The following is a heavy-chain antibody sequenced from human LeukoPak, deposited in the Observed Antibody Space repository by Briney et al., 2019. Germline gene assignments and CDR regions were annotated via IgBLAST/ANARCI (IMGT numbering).Heavy chain of an antibody. Sequence: GESLKISYKGSGYSFSSYWIAWVRQMPGKGLEWMGIMYREDSDTRYSPSFQGQVTISADRSIGTAYLQWSSLKASDTAIYYCARRGAGHDAFDIWGQGTMVTVSS. J-gene: IGHJ3*02. V-gene: IGHV5-51*01. CDR1: GYSFSSYW. D-gene: IGHD4/OR15-4a*01. CDR2: MYREDSDT. CDR3: ARRGAGHDAFDI.